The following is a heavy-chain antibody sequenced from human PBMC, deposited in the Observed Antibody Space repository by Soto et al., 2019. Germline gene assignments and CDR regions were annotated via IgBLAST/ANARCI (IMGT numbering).Heavy chain of an antibody. Sequence: QVQLVQSGAEVKRPGASVRVSCKASGYRFTSAGINWVRQAPGQGLEWMGWVSPYYGSTKYARKFRGRVTMTTDMSTTTASMELRSLTVDDTAVYFCSRGDYLHDLWGQGTLVTVSS. CDR1: GYRFTSAG. V-gene: IGHV1-18*01. CDR3: SRGDYLHDL. D-gene: IGHD4-17*01. J-gene: IGHJ5*02. CDR2: VSPYYGST.